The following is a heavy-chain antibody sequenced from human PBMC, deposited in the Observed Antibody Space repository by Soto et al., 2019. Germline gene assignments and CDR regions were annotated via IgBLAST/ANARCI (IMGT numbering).Heavy chain of an antibody. Sequence: GGSLRLSCAASGFTFSSYDMHWVRQATGKGLEWVSAIGTAGDTYYPGSVKGRFTISRENAKNSLYLQMNSLRAGDTAVYYCARAHYDILTGYPTNAFDIWGQGTMVTVSS. J-gene: IGHJ3*02. D-gene: IGHD3-9*01. CDR1: GFTFSSYD. CDR2: IGTAGDT. CDR3: ARAHYDILTGYPTNAFDI. V-gene: IGHV3-13*01.